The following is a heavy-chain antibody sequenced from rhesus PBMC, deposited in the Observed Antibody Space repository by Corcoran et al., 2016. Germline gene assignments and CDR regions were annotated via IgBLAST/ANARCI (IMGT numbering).Heavy chain of an antibody. V-gene: IGHV1-111*02. D-gene: IGHD6-25*01. CDR1: GYPFTASY. Sequence: EVQLVQSGAEVQQPGASVHISCKASGYPFTASYLHWVRHAPGKALEWRGSDDPKDGETKHAKKCQDRVTITADTSTDTAYMELSSLRSEDTAVYYCATRTSGSQFDYWGQGVLVTVSS. CDR3: ATRTSGSQFDY. J-gene: IGHJ4*01. CDR2: DDPKDGET.